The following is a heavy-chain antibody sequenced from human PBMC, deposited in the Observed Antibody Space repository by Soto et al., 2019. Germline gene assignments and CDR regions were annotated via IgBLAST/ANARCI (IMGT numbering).Heavy chain of an antibody. D-gene: IGHD2-15*01. CDR3: ARQGGFYSCRLDF. CDR1: GYSFSKYW. CDR2: IDPADSHT. V-gene: IGHV5-51*01. Sequence: AGESLKISCKGSGYSFSKYWIGWVRQMPGKGLEWMGVIDPADSHTRYSPSFQGQDTILVDKSISTAYLQWSGLRASGTAMYYCARQGGFYSCRLDFWGRASLVTVCS. J-gene: IGHJ4*02.